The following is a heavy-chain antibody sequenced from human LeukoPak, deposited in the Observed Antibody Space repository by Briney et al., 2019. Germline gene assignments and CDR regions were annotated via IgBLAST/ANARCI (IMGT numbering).Heavy chain of an antibody. Sequence: GESLKISCRVSGSSFTSYWIGWVRQMPGKGLEWMGIIYPGDSDTRYRPSFQGQVTISADKTISTAYLQWSSLKASGTAMYYCARILSGSSWYGLGYFGYWGQGTLVTVSS. V-gene: IGHV5-51*01. CDR1: GSSFTSYW. CDR3: ARILSGSSWYGLGYFGY. CDR2: IYPGDSDT. J-gene: IGHJ4*02. D-gene: IGHD6-13*01.